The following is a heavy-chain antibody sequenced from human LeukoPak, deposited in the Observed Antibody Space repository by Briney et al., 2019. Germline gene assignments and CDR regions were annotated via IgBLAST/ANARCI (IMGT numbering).Heavy chain of an antibody. V-gene: IGHV1-2*02. CDR3: ARDSQYQLPPYNWFDP. J-gene: IGHJ5*02. Sequence: ASVKVSCKVSGYMFTNYYMHWVRQAPGQGLEWMGRINPNSGVTKYAQKFQGRVTMTRDTSTTTAYLELTSLRSDDTAVYYCARDSQYQLPPYNWFDPWGQGTLVTVSS. D-gene: IGHD4-11*01. CDR1: GYMFTNYY. CDR2: INPNSGVT.